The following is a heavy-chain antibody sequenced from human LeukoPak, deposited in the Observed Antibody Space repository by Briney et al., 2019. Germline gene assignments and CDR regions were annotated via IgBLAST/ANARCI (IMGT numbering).Heavy chain of an antibody. CDR1: GGSFSGYY. J-gene: IGHJ3*01. D-gene: IGHD3-22*01. CDR2: INHSGST. CDR3: ALSDYYESSGYSY. Sequence: PSETLSLTCAVYGGSFSGYYWSWIRQPPGKGLEWIGEINHSGSTNYNPSLKSRVTISVDTSKNQFSLKLSSVTAADTAVYYCALSDYYESSGYSYWGQGTIVTVSS. V-gene: IGHV4-34*01.